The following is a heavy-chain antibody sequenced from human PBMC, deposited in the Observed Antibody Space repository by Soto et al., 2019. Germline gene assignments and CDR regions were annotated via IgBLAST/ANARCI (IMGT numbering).Heavy chain of an antibody. CDR2: IDGPGETT. V-gene: IGHV3-23*01. Sequence: GGSLRLSCAASGFAFNNFAMSWVRQAPGKGLEWVSVIDGPGETTYYADPVKGRFTISRDNSKSTLFLQMNRLRVDDTALYYCAKRTPGYCSVGICHYFDFWGQGSLVTVSS. D-gene: IGHD2-15*01. CDR1: GFAFNNFA. J-gene: IGHJ4*02. CDR3: AKRTPGYCSVGICHYFDF.